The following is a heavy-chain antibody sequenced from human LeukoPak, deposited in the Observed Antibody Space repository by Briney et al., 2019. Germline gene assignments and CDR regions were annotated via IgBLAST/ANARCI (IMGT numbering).Heavy chain of an antibody. CDR2: ISYDGNNK. D-gene: IGHD6-19*01. V-gene: IGHV3-30*18. CDR3: AKDYYSSGWYRSADY. Sequence: GGSLRLSCAASGFSFTNYGVHWVRQAPGKGLEWVALISYDGNNKYYADSEKGRFTLSRDNSKNTLYLQMNSLRAEDTAVYFCAKDYYSSGWYRSADYWGQGTLVTVSS. CDR1: GFSFTNYG. J-gene: IGHJ4*02.